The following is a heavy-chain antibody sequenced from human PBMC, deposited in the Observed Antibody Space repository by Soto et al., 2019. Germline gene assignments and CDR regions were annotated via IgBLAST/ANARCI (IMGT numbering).Heavy chain of an antibody. CDR1: GFTFSSYS. Sequence: GGALRLSCAASGFTFSSYSMNWVRQAPGKGLEWVSSISSSSSYIYYADSVKGRFTISRDNAKNSLYLQMNSLRAEDTAVYYCARDWSLSLPFDYWGQGTLVTVSS. CDR2: ISSSSSYI. D-gene: IGHD3-16*02. CDR3: ARDWSLSLPFDY. V-gene: IGHV3-21*01. J-gene: IGHJ4*02.